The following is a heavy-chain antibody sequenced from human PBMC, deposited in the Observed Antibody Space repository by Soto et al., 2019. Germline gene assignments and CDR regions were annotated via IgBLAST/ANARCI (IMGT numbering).Heavy chain of an antibody. J-gene: IGHJ6*02. Sequence: GASVKVSCKASGYTFTGYYMHWVRQAPGQGLEWMGWINPNSGGTNYAQKFQGRVTMTRDTSISTAYMEMRSLESDDTAVYYCARQNYYSGMDVWGQGTTVTVSS. V-gene: IGHV1-2*02. CDR1: GYTFTGYY. CDR3: ARQNYYSGMDV. CDR2: INPNSGGT.